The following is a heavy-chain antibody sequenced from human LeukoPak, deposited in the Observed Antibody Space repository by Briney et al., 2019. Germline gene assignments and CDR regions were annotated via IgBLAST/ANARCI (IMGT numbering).Heavy chain of an antibody. V-gene: IGHV4-34*08. D-gene: IGHD3-10*01. J-gene: IGHJ4*02. CDR2: INHSGST. CDR1: GFTFSSYS. Sequence: GSLRLSCAASGFTFSSYSMNWIRQPPGKGLEWIGEINHSGSTNYNPSLKSRVTISVDTSKNQFSLKLSSVTAADTALYYCANCPGGGSGSYYNVHDYWGQGTLVTVSS. CDR3: ANCPGGGSGSYYNVHDY.